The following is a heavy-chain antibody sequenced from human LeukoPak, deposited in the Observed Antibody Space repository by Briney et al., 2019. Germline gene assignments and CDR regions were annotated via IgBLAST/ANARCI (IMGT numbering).Heavy chain of an antibody. Sequence: PGGSLRLSCAASGFRFSDFTMTWVRQAPGKGPEWVSAIGGRGTSTYYADSLGGRFTISRDNSKVMLYLQMNSLKVEDTATYYCGKEGGAWGQGTKVTVSS. V-gene: IGHV3-23*01. J-gene: IGHJ5*02. D-gene: IGHD3-16*01. CDR2: IGGRGTST. CDR3: GKEGGA. CDR1: GFRFSDFT.